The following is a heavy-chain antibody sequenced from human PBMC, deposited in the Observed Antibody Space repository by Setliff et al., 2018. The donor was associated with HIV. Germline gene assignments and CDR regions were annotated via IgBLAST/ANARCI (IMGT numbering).Heavy chain of an antibody. CDR1: GGSISSGTYY. Sequence: SSETLSLTYTVSGGSISSGTYYWSWIRQPAGKGLEWIGHIYSTGNTNYNSSLKSRVTMSIETSKNQFSLKLTSVTAADTAVYYCARDDDKLFDYWGQGALVTVSS. V-gene: IGHV4-61*09. D-gene: IGHD3-22*01. CDR3: ARDDDKLFDY. CDR2: IYSTGNT. J-gene: IGHJ4*02.